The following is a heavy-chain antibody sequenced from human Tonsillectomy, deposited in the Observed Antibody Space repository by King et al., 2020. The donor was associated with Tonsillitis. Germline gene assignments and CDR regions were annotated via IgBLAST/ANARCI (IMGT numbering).Heavy chain of an antibody. J-gene: IGHJ5*02. CDR2: IYYTGST. CDR3: ARGPFCTGGSCSIDP. Sequence: QLQESGAGLVKPSETLSLTCTVSGGSINNYYWSWIRQPPGKGLEWIGYIYYTGSTNYNPSLKSRVTISIDTSKSQFSLSLSCVTAADTALYFCARGPFCTGGSCSIDPWGQGTLVTVSS. D-gene: IGHD2-15*01. CDR1: GGSINNYY. V-gene: IGHV4-59*01.